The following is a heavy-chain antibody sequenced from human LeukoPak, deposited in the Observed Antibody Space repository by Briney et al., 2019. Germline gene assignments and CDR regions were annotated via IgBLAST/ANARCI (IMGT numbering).Heavy chain of an antibody. J-gene: IGHJ4*02. Sequence: GGSLRLSCAASGFTFSSYGMHWVRQAPGKGLEWVAVISYDGSNKYYADSVKGRFTISRDNSKNTLYLQMNSLRAEDTAVYYCARDSSLWFVGGDVDYWGQGTLVTVSS. CDR2: ISYDGSNK. CDR1: GFTFSSYG. CDR3: ARDSSLWFVGGDVDY. V-gene: IGHV3-30*03. D-gene: IGHD3-10*01.